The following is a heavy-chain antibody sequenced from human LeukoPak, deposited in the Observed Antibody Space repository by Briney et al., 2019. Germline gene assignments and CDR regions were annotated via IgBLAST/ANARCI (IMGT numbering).Heavy chain of an antibody. Sequence: ASVKVSCKASGYTFTGYYMHWVRQAPGQGLEWMGWINPNSGGTNYAQKFQGRITMTTDTSTNTGYMELRSLTSDDTAVYYCARAPAVLVRAWFDPWGQGTLVTVSS. CDR2: INPNSGGT. J-gene: IGHJ5*02. CDR3: ARAPAVLVRAWFDP. CDR1: GYTFTGYY. D-gene: IGHD3-3*02. V-gene: IGHV1-2*02.